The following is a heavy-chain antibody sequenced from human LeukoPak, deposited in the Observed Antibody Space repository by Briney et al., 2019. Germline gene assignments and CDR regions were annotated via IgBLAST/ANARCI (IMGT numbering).Heavy chain of an antibody. V-gene: IGHV3-21*01. CDR1: GFTFSSYS. CDR3: ARDPSPSNYYDSSGYAIDY. J-gene: IGHJ4*02. D-gene: IGHD3-22*01. CDR2: ISSSSSYI. Sequence: GGSLRLSCAASGFTFSSYSMNWVRQAPGKGLEWVSSISSSSSYIYYADSVKGRFTISRDNAKNSLYLQMNSLRAEDTAVYYCARDPSPSNYYDSSGYAIDYWGQGTLVTVSS.